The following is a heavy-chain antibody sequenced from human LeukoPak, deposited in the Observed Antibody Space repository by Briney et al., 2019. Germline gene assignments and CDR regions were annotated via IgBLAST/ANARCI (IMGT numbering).Heavy chain of an antibody. CDR2: ISYDGSNK. D-gene: IGHD6-6*01. J-gene: IGHJ6*03. V-gene: IGHV3-30*19. Sequence: GGSLRLSCAASGFTFSSYGMHWVRQAPGKGLEWVAVISYDGSNKYYADSVKGRFTISRDNSKNTLYLQMNSLRAEDTAVYYCARDSSIAARPGHGYYMDVWGKGTTVTVSS. CDR3: ARDSSIAARPGHGYYMDV. CDR1: GFTFSSYG.